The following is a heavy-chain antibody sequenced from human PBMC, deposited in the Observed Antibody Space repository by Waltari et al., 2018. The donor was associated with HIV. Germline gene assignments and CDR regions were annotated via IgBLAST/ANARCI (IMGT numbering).Heavy chain of an antibody. CDR1: GFTFSSYW. J-gene: IGHJ4*02. CDR2: IKQDGSEK. D-gene: IGHD1-1*01. CDR3: ARDPLVEHRGILDY. Sequence: EVQLGESGGGLVQPGGSLSISCAASGFTFSSYWMSWVRQAPGKGLEWVANIKQDGSEKYYVDSVKGRVTISRDNAKNSLYLQMNSLRAEDTAVYYCARDPLVEHRGILDYWGQGTLVTVSS. V-gene: IGHV3-7*01.